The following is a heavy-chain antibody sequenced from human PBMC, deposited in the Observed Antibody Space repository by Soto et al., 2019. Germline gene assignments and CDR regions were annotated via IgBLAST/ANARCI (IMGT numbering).Heavy chain of an antibody. Sequence: GASVKVSCKASGYTFTSYAMHWVRQAPGQRLEWMGWINAGNGNTKYSQKFQGRVTITRDTSASTAYMELSSLRSEDTAVYYCARVQEVSYAFDIAGQVTMVTVSS. CDR3: ARVQEVSYAFDI. J-gene: IGHJ3*02. V-gene: IGHV1-3*01. CDR2: INAGNGNT. CDR1: GYTFTSYA.